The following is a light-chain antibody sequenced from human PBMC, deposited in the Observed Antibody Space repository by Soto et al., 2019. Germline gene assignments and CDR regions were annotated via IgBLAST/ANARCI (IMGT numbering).Light chain of an antibody. Sequence: EIVLTQSPGTLSLSQGERATLSCRASQSVSSSYLAWYQQKPGQAPRLLIYGASSRATGIPDRFSGSGSGTDFTLTISRLEPEDFAVYYCQQYGSSPTFGGGTKVDIK. CDR2: GAS. CDR1: QSVSSSY. V-gene: IGKV3-20*01. CDR3: QQYGSSPT. J-gene: IGKJ4*01.